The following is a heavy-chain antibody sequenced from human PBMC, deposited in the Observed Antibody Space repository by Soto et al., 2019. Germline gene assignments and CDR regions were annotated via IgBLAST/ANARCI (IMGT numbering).Heavy chain of an antibody. V-gene: IGHV1-69*01. CDR2: IIPIFGTA. J-gene: IGHJ1*01. Sequence: QVQLVQSGAEVKKPGSSVKVSCKASGGTFSSYAISWVRQAPGQGLEWMGGIIPIFGTANYAQKFQGRVTITADESTSTAYMELSRLRSEDTAVYYCARDALGVCGCDCYPRVAYFQHWGQGTLVTVSS. CDR1: GGTFSSYA. CDR3: ARDALGVCGCDCYPRVAYFQH. D-gene: IGHD2-21*02.